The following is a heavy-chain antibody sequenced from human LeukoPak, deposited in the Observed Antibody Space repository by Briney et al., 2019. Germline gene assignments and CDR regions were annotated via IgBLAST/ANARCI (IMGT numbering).Heavy chain of an antibody. CDR1: GYTFTGYY. J-gene: IGHJ6*03. Sequence: ASVKVSCKASGYTFTGYYMHWVRQAPGQGLEWMGWINPNSGGTNYAQKFQGRVTMTRDTSISTAYMELSRLRSDDTAVYYCARDLGRYDYVWGSYRPKSYYMDVWGKGTTVTASS. D-gene: IGHD3-16*02. CDR3: ARDLGRYDYVWGSYRPKSYYMDV. CDR2: INPNSGGT. V-gene: IGHV1-2*02.